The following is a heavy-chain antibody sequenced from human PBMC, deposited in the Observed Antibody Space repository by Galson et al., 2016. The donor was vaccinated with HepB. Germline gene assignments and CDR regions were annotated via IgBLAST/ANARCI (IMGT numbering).Heavy chain of an antibody. CDR2: INAVSGNT. CDR1: GYTFINYA. Sequence: SVKVSCKASGYTFINYAWHWVRQAPGQGLEWMGWINAVSGNTDFSPRFLGRVSITRDTSANTAYMELSSLTSEDTAVYYWASGYSSGWFFRIDYWGQGTLLTVSS. V-gene: IGHV1-3*01. J-gene: IGHJ4*02. D-gene: IGHD6-19*01. CDR3: ASGYSSGWFFRIDY.